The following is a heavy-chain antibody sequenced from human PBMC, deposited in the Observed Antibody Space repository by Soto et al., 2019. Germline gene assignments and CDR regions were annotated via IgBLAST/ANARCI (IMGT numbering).Heavy chain of an antibody. V-gene: IGHV4-39*01. D-gene: IGHD6-13*01. CDR2: IYYSGRT. CDR1: GGSVRSSSYY. Sequence: QLRLQESGPGLVKSSETLSLTCTISGGSVRSSSYYWGWIRQPTGKGLEWIGSIYYSGRTHNNPAFKSRGIMSIDTYTNQFSLKRNSVTAADTAVYYCARHEGGAAADRPLDYWGQGTLVTVSS. CDR3: ARHEGGAAADRPLDY. J-gene: IGHJ4*02.